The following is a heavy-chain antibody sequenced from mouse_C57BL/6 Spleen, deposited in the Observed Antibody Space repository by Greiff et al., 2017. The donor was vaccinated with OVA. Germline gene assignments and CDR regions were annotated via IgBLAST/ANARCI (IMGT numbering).Heavy chain of an antibody. CDR3: ARGGYAMDY. J-gene: IGHJ4*01. Sequence: QVQLQQPGAELVMPGASVKLSCKASGYTFPSYWMHWVQQRPGHGLEWIGAIDPSDSYTNYNQKFKGKSTFTVDKSSSTAYMQLSSLTSEDSAVYYCARGGYAMDYWGQGTSVTVSS. V-gene: IGHV1-69*01. CDR2: IDPSDSYT. CDR1: GYTFPSYW.